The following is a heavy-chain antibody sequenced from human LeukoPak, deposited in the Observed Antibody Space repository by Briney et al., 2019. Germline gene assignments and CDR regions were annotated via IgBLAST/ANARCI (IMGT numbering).Heavy chain of an antibody. CDR2: IIPIFDST. CDR3: ARGNYDFWAILDS. V-gene: IGHV1-69*05. J-gene: IGHJ4*02. CDR1: GGTFSSHA. Sequence: ASVKVSCKTSGGTFSSHAINWVRQAPGQGLEWMGRIIPIFDSTNYAQSFQGRVTFTTDDSTNTAYMELSGLRYEDTAVYYCARGNYDFWAILDSWGQGTPVTVSS. D-gene: IGHD3-3*01.